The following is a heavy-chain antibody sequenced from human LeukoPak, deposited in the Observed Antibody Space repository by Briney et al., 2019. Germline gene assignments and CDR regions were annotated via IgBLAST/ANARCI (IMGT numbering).Heavy chain of an antibody. CDR1: GYTFTSYG. CDR2: ISAYNGNT. CDR3: ARGTTFYYYDSSGYYYVY. V-gene: IGHV1-18*01. D-gene: IGHD3-22*01. J-gene: IGHJ4*02. Sequence: ASVKVSCKASGYTFTSYGISWVRQAPGQGLEWMGWISAYNGNTNYAQKLQGRVTMTTDTSTSTAYMELRSLRSDDTAVYYCARGTTFYYYDSSGYYYVYWGQGTLVTVSS.